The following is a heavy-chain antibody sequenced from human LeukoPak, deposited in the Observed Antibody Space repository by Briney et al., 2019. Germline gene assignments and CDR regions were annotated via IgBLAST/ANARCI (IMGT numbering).Heavy chain of an antibody. V-gene: IGHV1-18*01. D-gene: IGHD3-22*01. CDR2: ISAYNGNT. J-gene: IGHJ4*02. Sequence: GASVKVSCKASGYTFTSYGISWVRQAPGQGLEWMGWISAYNGNTNYAQKLQGRVTMTTDTSTSTAYMELRSLRSDDTAVYYCARDLVPYYYDSSGYSSFDYWGQGTLVTVSS. CDR3: ARDLVPYYYDSSGYSSFDY. CDR1: GYTFTSYG.